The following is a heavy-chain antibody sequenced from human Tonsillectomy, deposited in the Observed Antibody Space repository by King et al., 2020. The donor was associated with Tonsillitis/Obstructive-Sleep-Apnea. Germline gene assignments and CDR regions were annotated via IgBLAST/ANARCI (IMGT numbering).Heavy chain of an antibody. J-gene: IGHJ6*03. CDR3: ARDYYASMDV. CDR2: INHSRNT. Sequence: VQLQQWGAGLLKPSEPLSLPCAVYGGSFSGYYWSWLRQSPGKGLEWIGEINHSRNTNYNPSLKSRVTISVETSKNQFSLKLSSVTAADTAVYYCARDYYASMDVWGKGTTVTVSS. D-gene: IGHD3-22*01. CDR1: GGSFSGYY. V-gene: IGHV4-34*01.